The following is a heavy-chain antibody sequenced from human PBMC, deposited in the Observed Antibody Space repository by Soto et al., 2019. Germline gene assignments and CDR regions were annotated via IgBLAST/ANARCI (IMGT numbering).Heavy chain of an antibody. Sequence: QVQLVESGGGVVQPGRSLRLSCAASGFTFSSYGMHWVRQAPGKGLEWVAVISYDGSNKYYADSVKGRFTISRDNSKNTLYLQMNSLRAEDTAVYYCAKAGVPAAMSSNWFDPWGQGTLVTVSS. V-gene: IGHV3-30*18. D-gene: IGHD2-2*01. CDR1: GFTFSSYG. J-gene: IGHJ5*02. CDR3: AKAGVPAAMSSNWFDP. CDR2: ISYDGSNK.